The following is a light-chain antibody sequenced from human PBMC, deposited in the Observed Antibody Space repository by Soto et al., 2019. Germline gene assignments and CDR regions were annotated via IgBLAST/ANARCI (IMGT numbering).Light chain of an antibody. V-gene: IGLV7-46*01. Sequence: QAVVTQEPSLTVSPGGTVTLTCGSSTGAVTSGHYPYWFQQKPGQAPRTLIYDTSNKHSWTPARFSGSLLGGKAALTLSGAQPEDEAEYYCLRSYSGARPHVVFGGGTKLTVL. CDR3: LRSYSGARPHVV. CDR1: TGAVTSGHY. CDR2: DTS. J-gene: IGLJ2*01.